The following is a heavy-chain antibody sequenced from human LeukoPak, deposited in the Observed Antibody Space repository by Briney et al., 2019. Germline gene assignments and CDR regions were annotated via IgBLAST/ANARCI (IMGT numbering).Heavy chain of an antibody. CDR2: ITGSGGNT. D-gene: IGHD3-9*01. J-gene: IGHJ4*02. CDR3: AKWGDYDVLTGYYVSDY. Sequence: GGSLRLSCAASGFTFSSYWMHWVRQAPGKGLEWVSAITGSGGNTYYADSVKGRFTISSDNSKNTVFLQMNSLRAEDTAVYYCAKWGDYDVLTGYYVSDYWGQGTLVTVSS. V-gene: IGHV3-23*01. CDR1: GFTFSSYW.